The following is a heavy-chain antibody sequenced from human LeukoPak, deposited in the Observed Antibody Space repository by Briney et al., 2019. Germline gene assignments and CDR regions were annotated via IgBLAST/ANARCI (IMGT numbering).Heavy chain of an antibody. CDR3: ARDRYYDSSGSVYYYMDV. J-gene: IGHJ6*03. CDR1: GYTFTSYG. Sequence: ASVKVSCKASGYTFTSYGISWVRQAPGQGLEWMGWINPNSGGTNYAQKFQGRVTMTRDTSISTAYMELSRLRSDDTAVYYCARDRYYDSSGSVYYYMDVWGKGTTVTVSS. D-gene: IGHD3-22*01. V-gene: IGHV1-2*02. CDR2: INPNSGGT.